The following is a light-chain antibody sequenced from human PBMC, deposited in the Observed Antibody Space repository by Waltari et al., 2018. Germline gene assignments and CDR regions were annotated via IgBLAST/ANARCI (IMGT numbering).Light chain of an antibody. Sequence: EIVLTQSPGTLSLSPGERATLSCRASQSVGRSLTLYQQKPGQAPRLLIYGASSRATGIPDRFSGSGSGTDFSLTISRLEPEDFALYYCQHYVRLPVSFGQGTKVDIK. J-gene: IGKJ1*01. CDR1: QSVGRS. CDR3: QHYVRLPVS. V-gene: IGKV3-20*01. CDR2: GAS.